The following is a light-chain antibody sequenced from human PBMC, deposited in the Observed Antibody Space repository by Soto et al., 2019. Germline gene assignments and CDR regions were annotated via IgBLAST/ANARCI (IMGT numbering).Light chain of an antibody. V-gene: IGKV3-20*01. CDR1: QSVSSSY. CDR2: GAS. Sequence: EFVLTQSPGTLSLSPGERATLSCRASQSVSSSYLVWYQQKPGQAPRILIYGASTRATGIPDRFSGSGAGTXFTLTISRLEPEDFALYYCQQYGSSPPLTFGGGTKVEIK. CDR3: QQYGSSPPLT. J-gene: IGKJ4*01.